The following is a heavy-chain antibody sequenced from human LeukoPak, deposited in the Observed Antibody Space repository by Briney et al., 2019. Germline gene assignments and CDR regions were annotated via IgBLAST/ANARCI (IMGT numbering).Heavy chain of an antibody. V-gene: IGHV6-1*01. CDR3: ARTGSSGSYSSTYLFDY. CDR2: TYYRSKWYN. D-gene: IGHD3-10*01. Sequence: SQTLSLTCAISGDSVSSNSAAWNWIRQSPSRGLEWLGRTYYRSKWYNDYAVSVKSRITINPDTSKNQFSLQLNSVTPEDTAVYYCARTGSSGSYSSTYLFDYWGQGTLVTVSS. J-gene: IGHJ4*02. CDR1: GDSVSSNSAA.